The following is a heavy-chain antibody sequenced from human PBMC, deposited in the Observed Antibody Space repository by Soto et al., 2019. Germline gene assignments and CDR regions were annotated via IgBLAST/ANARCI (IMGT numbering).Heavy chain of an antibody. CDR2: ISGSGGST. CDR1: GFTFSSYA. Sequence: GGSLRLSCAASGFTFSSYAMSWVRQAPGKGLEWVSVISGSGGSTYYADSVKGRFTISRDNSKNTLYLQMNSLRAEDTAVYYCAKELTLLAPGIAAAGAYDYWGQGTLVTVSS. CDR3: AKELTLLAPGIAAAGAYDY. J-gene: IGHJ4*02. D-gene: IGHD6-13*01. V-gene: IGHV3-23*01.